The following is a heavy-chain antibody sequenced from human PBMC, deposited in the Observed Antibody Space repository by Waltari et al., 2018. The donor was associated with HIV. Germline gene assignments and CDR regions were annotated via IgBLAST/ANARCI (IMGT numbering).Heavy chain of an antibody. Sequence: HLQLQESGPGLVKPSETLSLTCTVSGGPISSRDYYWGWIRQPPGKGLEWIGIIFYSGNTYSNPSLKSRVTISVDTSKSQFSLNLSSVTAADTAVYYCARQWLALYFDYWGQGTLVTVSS. CDR1: GGPISSRDYY. CDR3: ARQWLALYFDY. CDR2: IFYSGNT. J-gene: IGHJ4*02. D-gene: IGHD6-19*01. V-gene: IGHV4-39*07.